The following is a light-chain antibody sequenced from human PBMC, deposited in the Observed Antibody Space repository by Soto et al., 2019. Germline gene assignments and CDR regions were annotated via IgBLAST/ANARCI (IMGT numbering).Light chain of an antibody. CDR1: QSISSN. CDR3: QQYNNWPRT. CDR2: DAS. Sequence: EIVMTQSPVTLSVSPGERATLSCRASQSISSNLAWYQQKPGQAPRLLINDASTRATGIPARFSGSGSGTEFTLTISSLQSEDFAVYYCQQYNNWPRTFGQGTKVEIK. V-gene: IGKV3-15*01. J-gene: IGKJ1*01.